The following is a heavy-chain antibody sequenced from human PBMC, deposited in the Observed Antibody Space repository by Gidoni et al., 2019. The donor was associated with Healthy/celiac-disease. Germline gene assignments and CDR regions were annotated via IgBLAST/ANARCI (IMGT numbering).Heavy chain of an antibody. CDR3: ASSGSANFDY. J-gene: IGHJ4*02. CDR2: TNAGNGNK. Sequence: QVQLVPSGAEVKKPGASVKVSCKASGYTFTSYAMHWVRQAPGQRLEWMGWTNAGNGNKKYSQKFQGRVTITRDTSASTAYMELSSLRSEDTAVYYCASSGSANFDYWGQGTLVTVSS. D-gene: IGHD3-10*01. CDR1: GYTFTSYA. V-gene: IGHV1-3*01.